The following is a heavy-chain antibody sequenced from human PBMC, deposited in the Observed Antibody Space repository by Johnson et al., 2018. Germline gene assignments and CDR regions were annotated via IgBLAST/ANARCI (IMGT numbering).Heavy chain of an antibody. D-gene: IGHD5-24*01. CDR3: ARGAGREGFNPGF. CDR1: DGSIRGSY. J-gene: IGHJ4*02. CDR2: IHYTGDT. Sequence: QVQLQESGPRLVEPSETLSLTCAVSDGSIRGSYWSWSRQPPGKGLEWIGYIHYTGDTNSNPSRNSRVTILLDTSKNQFSLKRTSMTAADTAVYYCARGAGREGFNPGFWGQGILVTVSS. V-gene: IGHV4-59*01.